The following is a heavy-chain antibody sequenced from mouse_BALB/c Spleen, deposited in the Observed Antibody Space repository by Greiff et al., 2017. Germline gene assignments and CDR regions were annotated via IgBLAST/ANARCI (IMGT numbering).Heavy chain of an antibody. CDR3: AREVYRYGEVDY. Sequence: VKLQQPGAELVKPGASVKLSCKASGYTFTSYWMHWVKQRPGQGLEWIGEINPSNGRTNYNEKFKSKATLTVDKSSSTAYMQLSSLTSEDSAVYYCAREVYRYGEVDYWGQGTSVTVSS. D-gene: IGHD2-14*01. V-gene: IGHV1S81*02. J-gene: IGHJ4*01. CDR2: INPSNGRT. CDR1: GYTFTSYW.